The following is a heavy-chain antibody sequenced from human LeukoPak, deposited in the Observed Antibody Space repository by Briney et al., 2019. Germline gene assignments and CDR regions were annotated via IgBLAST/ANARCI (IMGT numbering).Heavy chain of an antibody. CDR3: ARGRRITMIVVVINGPHTSPFDY. V-gene: IGHV4-30-2*01. D-gene: IGHD3-22*01. J-gene: IGHJ4*02. CDR1: GGSISSGGYS. CDR2: INHSGST. Sequence: SETLSLTCAVSGGSISSGGYSWSWIRQPPGKGLEWIGEINHSGSTNYNPSLKSRVTISVDTSKNQFSLKLSSVTAADTAVYYCARGRRITMIVVVINGPHTSPFDYWGQGTLVTVSS.